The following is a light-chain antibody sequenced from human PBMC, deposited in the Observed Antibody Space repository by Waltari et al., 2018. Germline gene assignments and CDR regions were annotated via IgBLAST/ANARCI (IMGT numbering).Light chain of an antibody. J-gene: IGLJ3*02. CDR2: ENN. Sequence: SVLTQPPSVSAAPAQKVPISCPGRSSNIGTNSVSWYQHLPGRAHKVLIYENNKRPSGIPDRFAGSKSGTSATLGITGLQTGDEADYYCGTWDRSLSVGVFGGGTKLTVL. CDR3: GTWDRSLSVGV. V-gene: IGLV1-51*02. CDR1: SSNIGTNS.